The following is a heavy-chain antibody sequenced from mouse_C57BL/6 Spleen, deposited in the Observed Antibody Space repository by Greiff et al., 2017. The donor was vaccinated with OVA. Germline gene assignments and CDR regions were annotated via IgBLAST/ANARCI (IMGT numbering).Heavy chain of an antibody. CDR2: SRNKANDYTT. V-gene: IGHV7-1*01. J-gene: IGHJ1*03. Sequence: EVNVVESGGGLVQSGRSLRLSCATSGFTFSDFYMEWVRQAPGKGLEWIAASRNKANDYTTEYSASVKGRFIVSRDTSQSILYLQMNALRAEDTAIYYCARDGDGYYGYFDVWGTGTTVTVSS. CDR1: GFTFSDFY. CDR3: ARDGDGYYGYFDV. D-gene: IGHD2-3*01.